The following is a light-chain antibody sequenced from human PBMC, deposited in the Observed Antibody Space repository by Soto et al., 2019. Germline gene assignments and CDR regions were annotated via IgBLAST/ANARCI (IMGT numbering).Light chain of an antibody. Sequence: EIEMTLSQYTVPLSLGERVTXTCRASQSISSYLAWYQQKPGQAPKLLIYDASSLATGFPARFSGSGSGTDFTLTISSLQSEDFGIYFCQQYNEYPLTFGQGTKVDIK. CDR1: QSISSY. V-gene: IGKV3-15*01. CDR3: QQYNEYPLT. CDR2: DAS. J-gene: IGKJ1*01.